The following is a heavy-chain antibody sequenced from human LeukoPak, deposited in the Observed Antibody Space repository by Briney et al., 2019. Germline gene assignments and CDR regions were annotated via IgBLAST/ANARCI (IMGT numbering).Heavy chain of an antibody. CDR2: IRRKTDGETT. D-gene: IGHD2-21*01. V-gene: IGHV3-15*01. Sequence: GGSLRLSCAASGFSFSNVWMGWVRQVPGKGVEWVGRIRRKTDGETTDHAAPVKGRFTISRDDSKNTLYLQMNSLKTEDTAVYYCVTDLVIKGYFDYWGQGALVTVSS. J-gene: IGHJ4*02. CDR3: VTDLVIKGYFDY. CDR1: GFSFSNVW.